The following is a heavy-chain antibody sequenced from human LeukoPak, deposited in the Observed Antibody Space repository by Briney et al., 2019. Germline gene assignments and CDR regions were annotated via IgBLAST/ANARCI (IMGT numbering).Heavy chain of an antibody. D-gene: IGHD3-22*01. CDR2: IYPGDSDT. CDR3: ARYYDSSGPGYYYFDY. V-gene: IGHV5-51*07. CDR1: GSSFTSYW. J-gene: IGHJ4*02. Sequence: GESLQISCKGSGSSFTSYWIGWVHQMPGKGLEWMGIIYPGDSDTRYSPSFQGQVTISADKSISTAYLQWSSLKASDTAMYYCARYYDSSGPGYYYFDYWGQGTLVTVSS.